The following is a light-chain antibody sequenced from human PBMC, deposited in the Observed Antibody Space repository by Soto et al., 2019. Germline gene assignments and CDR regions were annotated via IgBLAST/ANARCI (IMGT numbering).Light chain of an antibody. Sequence: QSALTQPASVSGSPGQSIIISCTGSSTDVGSYNYVSWYQQHPGKAPKLMIYEVSNRPSGVSNRFSGSKSGNTASLTISGLQSEDDADYYCTSYTSSSAPRYVFGTGTQLTVL. CDR1: STDVGSYNY. CDR2: EVS. V-gene: IGLV2-14*01. J-gene: IGLJ7*01. CDR3: TSYTSSSAPRYV.